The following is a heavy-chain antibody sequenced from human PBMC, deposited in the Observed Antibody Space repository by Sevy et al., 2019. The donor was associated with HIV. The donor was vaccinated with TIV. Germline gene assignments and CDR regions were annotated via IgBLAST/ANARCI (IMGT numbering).Heavy chain of an antibody. V-gene: IGHV3-21*01. J-gene: IGHJ3*02. Sequence: GGSLRLSCAASGFTFSSYSMNWVRQAPGKGLEWVSSISSSSYIYYADSVKGRFTISRDNAKNSLYLQMNSLRAEDTAVYYCARDRDYYYDSSEDAFDIWGQGTMVTVSS. CDR1: GFTFSSYS. CDR3: ARDRDYYYDSSEDAFDI. CDR2: ISSSSYI. D-gene: IGHD3-22*01.